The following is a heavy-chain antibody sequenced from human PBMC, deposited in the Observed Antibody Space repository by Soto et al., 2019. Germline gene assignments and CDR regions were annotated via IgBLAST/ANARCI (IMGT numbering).Heavy chain of an antibody. Sequence: QVQLVQSGAEVKKPGASVKVSCKASGYTFTSYGISWVRQAPGQGLEWMGWINAYNGNTKYVQKLQGRVTMTTDTSTSTAYMVLRSLRSDDTAVYYCAIDAAIGMNDYWGQGTLVTVSS. CDR2: INAYNGNT. J-gene: IGHJ4*02. D-gene: IGHD1-20*01. V-gene: IGHV1-18*01. CDR3: AIDAAIGMNDY. CDR1: GYTFTSYG.